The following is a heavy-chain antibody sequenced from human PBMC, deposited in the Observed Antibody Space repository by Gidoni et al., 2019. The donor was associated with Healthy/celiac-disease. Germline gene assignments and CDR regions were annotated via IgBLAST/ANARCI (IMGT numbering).Heavy chain of an antibody. V-gene: IGHV3-23*01. D-gene: IGHD3-10*01. CDR3: AKDPRGYYYGSWSHNWFDP. J-gene: IGHJ5*02. CDR1: RFTFSRYA. Sequence: EVQLLESGGGLVQPGGSLRLSCAASRFTFSRYAMSWVRQAPGKGLEWGSGIIGSGGSTYYADSVKGRLTISRDNSKNTLYLQLNSLSAEDTAVYYCAKDPRGYYYGSWSHNWFDPWGQGTLVTVSS. CDR2: IIGSGGST.